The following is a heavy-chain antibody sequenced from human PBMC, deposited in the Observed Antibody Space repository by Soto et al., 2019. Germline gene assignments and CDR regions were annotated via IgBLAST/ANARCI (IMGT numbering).Heavy chain of an antibody. D-gene: IGHD3-10*01. CDR1: GITLGSPA. Sequence: GGSLRLSCVASGITLGSPAMSWARQAPGEGLEWVSTTTDTCGDAKYADSVRGRFTISRDNSRMTLCLQMSSLRAYDSAVYFCARGSKDSYPGSRMFNFWRQGSLVTVSS. J-gene: IGHJ4*02. CDR3: ARGSKDSYPGSRMFNF. CDR2: TTDTCGDA. V-gene: IGHV3-23*01.